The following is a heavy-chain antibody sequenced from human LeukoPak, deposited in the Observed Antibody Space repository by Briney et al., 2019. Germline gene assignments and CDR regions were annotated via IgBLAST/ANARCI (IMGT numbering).Heavy chain of an antibody. CDR2: IYTSGST. CDR3: ARDLYSYGSEYFDY. Sequence: SETLSLTCTVSGGSISSHYWSWIRQPAGKGLEWIGRIYTSGSTNYNPSLKSRVTMSVDTSKNQFSLKLSSVTAADTAVYYCARDLYSYGSEYFDYWGQRTLVTVSS. D-gene: IGHD5-18*01. CDR1: GGSISSHY. J-gene: IGHJ4*02. V-gene: IGHV4-4*07.